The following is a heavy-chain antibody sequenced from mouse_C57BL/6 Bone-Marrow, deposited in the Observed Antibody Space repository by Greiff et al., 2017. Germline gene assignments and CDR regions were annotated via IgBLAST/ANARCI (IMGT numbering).Heavy chain of an antibody. J-gene: IGHJ2*01. CDR3: ARDGYYDYFDY. CDR1: GFTFRSYG. V-gene: IGHV5-6*01. Sequence: VQLQQSGGDLVKPGGSLKLSCAASGFTFRSYGMSWVRQTPDKRLEWVATISSGGSYTYYPDSVKGRFTISRDNAKNTLDLQMSSLKSEDTAMYDCARDGYYDYFDYWGQGTTLTVSS. D-gene: IGHD2-3*01. CDR2: ISSGGSYT.